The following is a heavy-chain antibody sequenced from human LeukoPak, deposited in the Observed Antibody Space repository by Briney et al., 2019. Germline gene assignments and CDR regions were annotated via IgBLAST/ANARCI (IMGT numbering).Heavy chain of an antibody. CDR1: GGSFSGYY. J-gene: IGHJ4*02. D-gene: IGHD1-1*01. Sequence: SETLSLTCAVYGGSFSGYYWSWIRQPPGKGLEWIGEINHSVGTNYNPSLKSRVTISVDTSKNQFSLKLSSVTAADTAVYYCAREGGTGYFDYWGQGTLVTVSS. CDR2: INHSVGT. V-gene: IGHV4-34*01. CDR3: AREGGTGYFDY.